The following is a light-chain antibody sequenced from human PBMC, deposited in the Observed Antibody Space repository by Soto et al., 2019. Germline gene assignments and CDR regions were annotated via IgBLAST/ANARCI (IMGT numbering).Light chain of an antibody. J-gene: IGKJ1*01. CDR3: QPGYSTPWT. Sequence: DIQMTQSPASLSASVGDRVTITCRASENINFYLHWYQQKPGKAPKLLIYAASTLQSGVPSRFSGSGSGTDFTLTLNSLQPEDFATYYCQPGYSTPWTFGQGTKVEIK. V-gene: IGKV1-39*01. CDR1: ENINFY. CDR2: AAS.